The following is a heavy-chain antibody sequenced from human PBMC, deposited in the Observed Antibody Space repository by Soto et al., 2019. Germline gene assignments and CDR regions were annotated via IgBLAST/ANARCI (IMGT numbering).Heavy chain of an antibody. V-gene: IGHV3-30*18. CDR3: AKTASREWFGLSDAFDI. J-gene: IGHJ3*02. CDR1: GFTFRSYG. Sequence: QVQLVESGGGVVQPGRSLKLSCAASGFTFRSYGMNWVRQAPGKGLEWVAIIYYDGSNKYYADSVKGRFTISRDNSKNTLYLQMNSLSPEDTAVYYCAKTASREWFGLSDAFDIWGQGTMVTVSS. CDR2: IYYDGSNK. D-gene: IGHD3-10*01.